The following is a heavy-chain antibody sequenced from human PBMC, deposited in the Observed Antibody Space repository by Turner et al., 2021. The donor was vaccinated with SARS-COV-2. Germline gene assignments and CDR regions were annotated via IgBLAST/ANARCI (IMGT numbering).Heavy chain of an antibody. Sequence: QVQLQQWGARLLKPSETLSLTCAVYGGSFSGYYWSWIRQPPGKGLEWIGEIIHSGSTNYNPSLKSRVTISVDTSKNQFSLKLSSVTAADTAVYYCARAVWVRGVRMDVWGKGTTVTVSS. J-gene: IGHJ6*04. D-gene: IGHD3-10*01. CDR3: ARAVWVRGVRMDV. CDR1: GGSFSGYY. V-gene: IGHV4-34*12. CDR2: IIHSGST.